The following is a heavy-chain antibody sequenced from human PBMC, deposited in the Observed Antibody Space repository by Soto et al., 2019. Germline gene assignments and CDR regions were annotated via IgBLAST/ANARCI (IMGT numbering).Heavy chain of an antibody. Sequence: SVKVSCKASGGTFSSYAISWVRQAPGQGLEWMGGIIPIFGTANYAQKFQGRVTITADKSTSTAYMELSSLRSEDTAVYYCARGPFGELLRVNWFDPWGQGTLVTVSS. V-gene: IGHV1-69*06. D-gene: IGHD3-10*01. CDR3: ARGPFGELLRVNWFDP. J-gene: IGHJ5*02. CDR2: IIPIFGTA. CDR1: GGTFSSYA.